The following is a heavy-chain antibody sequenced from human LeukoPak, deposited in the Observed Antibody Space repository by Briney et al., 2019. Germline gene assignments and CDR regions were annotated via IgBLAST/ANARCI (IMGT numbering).Heavy chain of an antibody. V-gene: IGHV3-23*01. Sequence: GGSLRLSCVASGFTFNNYAMSWVRQAPGKGLEWVSGISGFGGSTYYAPSVKGRLTISRDNFGNMLYLHLDSLRVEDTAIYYCARRSGSSWSSFDYWGQGALVTVSS. CDR2: ISGFGGST. CDR1: GFTFNNYA. D-gene: IGHD6-13*01. J-gene: IGHJ4*02. CDR3: ARRSGSSWSSFDY.